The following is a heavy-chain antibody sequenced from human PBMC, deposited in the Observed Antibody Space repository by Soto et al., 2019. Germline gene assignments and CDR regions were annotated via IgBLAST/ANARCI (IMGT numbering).Heavy chain of an antibody. Sequence: GGSLRLSCAASGFSFSDYAMSWVRQAPGKGLGWVSVISESGGSTHYADSVRGRFTVSRDNSKNSLSLRMNSLRDEDTAVYFCAKRSPYSSGWYSPIFDYWGQGALVTVSS. CDR3: AKRSPYSSGWYSPIFDY. V-gene: IGHV3-23*01. CDR1: GFSFSDYA. CDR2: ISESGGST. J-gene: IGHJ4*02. D-gene: IGHD6-13*01.